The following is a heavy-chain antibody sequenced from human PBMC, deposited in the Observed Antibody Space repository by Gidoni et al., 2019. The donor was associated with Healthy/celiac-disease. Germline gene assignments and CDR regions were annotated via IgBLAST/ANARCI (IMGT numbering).Heavy chain of an antibody. CDR1: GFTFRRYA. CDR2: ISGSGGST. J-gene: IGHJ4*02. D-gene: IGHD6-19*01. CDR3: AKEAYSSGWYDY. V-gene: IGHV3-23*01. Sequence: EVQLLAPGGGLVQPGGSLSLSCSASGFTFRRYAMSWFRQAPGKGLEWVSAISGSGGSTYYADSVKGRFTISRDTSKNTLYLQMNSLRAEDTAVYYCAKEAYSSGWYDYWGQGTLVTVSS.